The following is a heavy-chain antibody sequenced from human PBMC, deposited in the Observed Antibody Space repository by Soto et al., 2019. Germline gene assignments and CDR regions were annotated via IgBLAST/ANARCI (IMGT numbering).Heavy chain of an antibody. CDR3: VVNGTYYDEHF. V-gene: IGHV4-31*03. CDR2: IYYSGST. CDR1: GASISSGGYY. J-gene: IGHJ4*02. D-gene: IGHD1-26*01. Sequence: PSETLSLTCTVSGASISSGGYYWSWIRQHPGKGLEWIGYIYYSGSTYYKPSLKSRVTISGDTSKNQFFLKLSSVTAADTAVYYCVVNGTYYDEHFWGQGTLVTLFS.